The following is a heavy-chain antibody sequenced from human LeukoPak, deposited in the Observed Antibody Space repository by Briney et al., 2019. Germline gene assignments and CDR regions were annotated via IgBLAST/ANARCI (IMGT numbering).Heavy chain of an antibody. CDR1: GCTFSNYD. CDR3: VRVAKERVGGVYYFDY. Sequence: PGGSLTLSCTASGCTFSNYDLHWVRQAPGKGLEWVSAIDTAGDTYYTGSVKGRFTISIENSKNSLYLQMNSLRAGDTAVYYCVRVAKERVGGVYYFDYWGQGTPVTVSS. V-gene: IGHV3-13*01. CDR2: IDTAGDT. D-gene: IGHD1-1*01. J-gene: IGHJ4*02.